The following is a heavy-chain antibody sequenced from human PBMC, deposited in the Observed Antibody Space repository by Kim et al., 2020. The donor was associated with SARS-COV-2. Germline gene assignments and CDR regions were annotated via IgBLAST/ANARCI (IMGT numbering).Heavy chain of an antibody. CDR1: GGSISNYY. D-gene: IGHD3-10*01. Sequence: SETLSLTCTVSGGSISNYYWSWFRQPAGKGPEWIGRIHTSGSTNYNPSLKSRVSMSVDTPKNEFSLNLSSVTAADTAVYYCARAEYGSGYYGYWGHGTLVTVSS. CDR3: ARAEYGSGYYGY. J-gene: IGHJ4*01. CDR2: IHTSGST. V-gene: IGHV4-4*07.